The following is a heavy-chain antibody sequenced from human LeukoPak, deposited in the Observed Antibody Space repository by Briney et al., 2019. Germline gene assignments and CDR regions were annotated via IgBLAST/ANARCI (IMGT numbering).Heavy chain of an antibody. D-gene: IGHD6-19*01. J-gene: IGHJ4*02. V-gene: IGHV3-48*02. CDR1: GFTFSSYS. CDR2: ISSSSSSTI. Sequence: GGSLRLSCAASGFTFSSYSMNWVRQAPGKGLEWVSYISSSSSSTIYYADSVKGRFTISRDNAKNSLYLQMNSLRDEDTAVYYCASPLRYSSGWYSFDYWGQGTLVTVSS. CDR3: ASPLRYSSGWYSFDY.